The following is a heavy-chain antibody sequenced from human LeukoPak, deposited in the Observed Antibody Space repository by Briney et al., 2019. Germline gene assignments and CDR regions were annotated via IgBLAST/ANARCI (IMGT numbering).Heavy chain of an antibody. D-gene: IGHD6-6*01. V-gene: IGHV1-69*13. CDR2: IIPIFGTA. CDR3: ARAPGEQLVARYYYMDV. Sequence: ASVKVSCKASGGTFSSYAISWVRQAPGQGLEWMGGIIPIFGTANYAQKFQGRVTITADESTSTAYMELSSLRSEDTAVYYCARAPGEQLVARYYYMDVWGKGTTVTVSS. J-gene: IGHJ6*03. CDR1: GGTFSSYA.